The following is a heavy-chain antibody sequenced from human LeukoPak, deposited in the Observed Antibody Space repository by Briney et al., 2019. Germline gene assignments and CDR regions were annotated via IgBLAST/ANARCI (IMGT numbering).Heavy chain of an antibody. J-gene: IGHJ4*02. D-gene: IGHD1/OR15-1a*01. V-gene: IGHV4-59*01. CDR3: ASQLGGTTFH. CDR2: VYYTGIT. CDR1: GVSINTYF. Sequence: SETLSLTCTVSGVSINTYFWSWIRQPPGKGLEWIGYVYYTGITNYNPSLKSRVSISLDTSKNQFSLRLNSVTAAETAVYYCASQLGGTTFHWGQGTLIIVSS.